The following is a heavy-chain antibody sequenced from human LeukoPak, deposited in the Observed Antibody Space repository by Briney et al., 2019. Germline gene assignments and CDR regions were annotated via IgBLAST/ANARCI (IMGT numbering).Heavy chain of an antibody. V-gene: IGHV3-23*01. J-gene: IGHJ4*02. CDR1: GFTVNTYA. Sequence: GESLKISCAASGFTVNTYAMSWVRQAPGKGLEWVSGISGSGGNTYYADSVKGRFTISRDNSKNTLYLQMNSLRAEDTAVYYCAKDGKTRNWNYFQAKPVYWGQGTLVTVSS. D-gene: IGHD1-7*01. CDR2: ISGSGGNT. CDR3: AKDGKTRNWNYFQAKPVY.